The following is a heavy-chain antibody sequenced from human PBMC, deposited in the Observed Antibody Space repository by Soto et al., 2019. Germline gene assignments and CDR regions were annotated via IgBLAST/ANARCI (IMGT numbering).Heavy chain of an antibody. J-gene: IGHJ6*02. Sequence: QVQLVESGGGVVQPGRSLRLSCAASGFTFSSYGMHWVRQAPGKGLEWVAVISYDGSNKYYADSVKGRFTISRDNSKNTLFLQMNSLSAEDTAVYYCAKDLEMAYIYYYYGMDVWGQGTTVTVSS. CDR3: AKDLEMAYIYYYYGMDV. CDR1: GFTFSSYG. CDR2: ISYDGSNK. D-gene: IGHD1-1*01. V-gene: IGHV3-30*18.